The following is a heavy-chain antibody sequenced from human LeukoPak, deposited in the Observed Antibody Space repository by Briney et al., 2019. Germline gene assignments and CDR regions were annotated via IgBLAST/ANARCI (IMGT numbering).Heavy chain of an antibody. CDR2: ISSYGSTI. CDR3: ARNYGSGSYCVDY. J-gene: IGHJ4*02. D-gene: IGHD3-10*01. V-gene: IGHV3-48*04. Sequence: GGSLRLSCAASGFTFSSYAMSWVRQAPGKGLEWVSYISSYGSTIYYADSVKGRFTISRDNAKNSLYLQMNSLRAEDTAVYYCARNYGSGSYCVDYWGQGTLVTVSS. CDR1: GFTFSSYA.